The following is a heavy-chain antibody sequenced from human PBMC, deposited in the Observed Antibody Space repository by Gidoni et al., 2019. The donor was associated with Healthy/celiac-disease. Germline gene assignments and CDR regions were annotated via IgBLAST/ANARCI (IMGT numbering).Heavy chain of an antibody. J-gene: IGHJ6*02. CDR3: TRDVQYYYYYGMDV. CDR2: IRSKAYGGTT. Sequence: EVQLVESGGGLVQPGRSLRLSCTASGFTFGDYAMSWVRQAPGKGLEWVGFIRSKAYGGTTEYAASVKGRFTISRDDSKSIAYLQMNSLKTEDTAVYYCTRDVQYYYYYGMDVWGQGTTVTVSS. V-gene: IGHV3-49*04. D-gene: IGHD3-10*02. CDR1: GFTFGDYA.